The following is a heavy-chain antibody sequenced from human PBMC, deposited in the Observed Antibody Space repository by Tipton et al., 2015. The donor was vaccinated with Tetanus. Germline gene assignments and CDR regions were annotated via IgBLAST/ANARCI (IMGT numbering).Heavy chain of an antibody. V-gene: IGHV5-51*01. CDR2: IDPRDSET. Sequence: QLVQSGAEVKKPGESLKISCRGSGYNFTHYSIGWVRQMPGKGLEWVGIIDPRDSETFQGHVTISADKSISTAHLRWSSLEASDTAIYYCARRRSAILSGSYHWYFDIWGRGTLVIVPS. CDR1: GYNFTHYS. D-gene: IGHD3-9*01. CDR3: ARRRSAILSGSYHWYFDI. J-gene: IGHJ2*01.